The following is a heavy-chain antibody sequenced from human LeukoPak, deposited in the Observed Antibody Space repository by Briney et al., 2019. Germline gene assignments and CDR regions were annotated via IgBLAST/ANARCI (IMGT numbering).Heavy chain of an antibody. J-gene: IGHJ4*02. CDR3: ARDGGHDYGDYVFDY. D-gene: IGHD4-17*01. Sequence: PGGSLRLSCAASEFTFSNYGMHWVRQAPGKGLEWVAFIRSDGTNEFYADSVRGRLAISRDNSKNTLYVEMNSLTTEDTAVYYCARDGGHDYGDYVFDYWGQGTLVTVSS. V-gene: IGHV3-30*02. CDR1: EFTFSNYG. CDR2: IRSDGTNE.